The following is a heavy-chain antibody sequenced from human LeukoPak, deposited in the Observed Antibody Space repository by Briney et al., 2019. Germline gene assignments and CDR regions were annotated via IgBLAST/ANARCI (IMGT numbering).Heavy chain of an antibody. V-gene: IGHV3-66*01. CDR3: ASGYSYGFCDY. J-gene: IGHJ4*02. D-gene: IGHD5-18*01. CDR1: GFTVSSNY. CDR2: IYSGGST. Sequence: GGSLRLSCAASGFTVSSNYMSWVRQVPGKGLEWVSVIYSGGSTYYADSVKGRFTISRDNSKNTLYLQMNSLRAEDTAVYYCASGYSYGFCDYWGQGTLVTVSS.